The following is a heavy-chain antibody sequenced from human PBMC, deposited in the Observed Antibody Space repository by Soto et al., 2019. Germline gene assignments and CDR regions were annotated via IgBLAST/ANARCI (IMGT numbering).Heavy chain of an antibody. J-gene: IGHJ4*02. CDR3: AKELLRLGESLERYFDY. CDR1: GFTFSTYA. Sequence: EVQLLESGGDLVQPGGSLRLSCAASGFTFSTYAMSWVRQAPGKGLEWVSAISGSGSSRYYADSAKGRFTISRDNSKNTLVLQLNSLRAEDTAVYYCAKELLRLGESLERYFDYCGQGTLVTVSS. V-gene: IGHV3-23*01. CDR2: ISGSGSSR. D-gene: IGHD3-10*01.